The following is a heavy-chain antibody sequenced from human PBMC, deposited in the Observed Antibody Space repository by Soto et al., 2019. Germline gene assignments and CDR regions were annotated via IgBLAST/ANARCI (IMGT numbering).Heavy chain of an antibody. V-gene: IGHV1-8*01. J-gene: IGHJ6*03. D-gene: IGHD6-13*01. CDR1: GYTFTSYD. CDR3: AREVGAAAGTGYYYYYMDV. Sequence: QVQLVQSGAEVKKPGASVKVSCKASGYTFTSYDINWVRQATGQGLEWMGWMNHNSGNTGYAQKFQGRVTMTRNTSISTAYMELSRLRSEDTAVYYCAREVGAAAGTGYYYYYMDVWGKGTTVTVSS. CDR2: MNHNSGNT.